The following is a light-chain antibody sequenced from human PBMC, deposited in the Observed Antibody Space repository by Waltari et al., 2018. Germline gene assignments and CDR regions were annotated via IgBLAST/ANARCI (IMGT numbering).Light chain of an antibody. V-gene: IGLV2-8*01. J-gene: IGLJ1*01. CDR2: EVA. CDR3: SSYAGSNNFV. Sequence: QSALTQPPSASGAPGQSVTISCTGTSSDVGAYKYVSWYQQHPDRAPKLIIYEVAKRPSGVPDRFSGSKPGNTASLTVCGLQAEDESDFYCSSYAGSNNFVFGTGNKVTVL. CDR1: SSDVGAYKY.